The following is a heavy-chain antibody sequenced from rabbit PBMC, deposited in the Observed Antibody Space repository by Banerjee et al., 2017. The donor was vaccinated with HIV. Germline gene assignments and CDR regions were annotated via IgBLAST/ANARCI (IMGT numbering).Heavy chain of an antibody. D-gene: IGHD2-1*01. V-gene: IGHV1S45*01. CDR2: IYAGDGNA. CDR1: GFDFSSYG. CDR3: ARGISSVVRLDL. J-gene: IGHJ3*01. Sequence: QEQLVESGGGLVQPEGSLTLTCTPSGFDFSSYGISWVRQAPGKGLEWIACIYAGDGNAYYASWAKGRFTISKASSTAVDLKMTSLTAADTATYFCARGISSVVRLDLWGQGTLVTVS.